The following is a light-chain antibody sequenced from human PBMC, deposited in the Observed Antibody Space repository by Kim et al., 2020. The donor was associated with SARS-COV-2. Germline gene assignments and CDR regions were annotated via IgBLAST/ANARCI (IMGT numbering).Light chain of an antibody. Sequence: EPASISCRSSQSLLQSNGYDYLDWYLQKPGQSPQLVIYLGSHRASGVPDRVSGSGSGTDFTLRISTVEAEDVGTYYCMQTAQTPYTFGQGTKLEI. CDR3: MQTAQTPYT. CDR1: QSLLQSNGYDY. J-gene: IGKJ2*01. CDR2: LGS. V-gene: IGKV2-28*01.